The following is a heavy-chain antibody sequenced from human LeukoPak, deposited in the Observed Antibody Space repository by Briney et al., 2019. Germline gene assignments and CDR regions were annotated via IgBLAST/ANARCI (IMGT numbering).Heavy chain of an antibody. CDR3: AGSSGYSYAYYYYYYMDV. V-gene: IGHV4-39*07. D-gene: IGHD3-22*01. CDR2: IYHSGST. J-gene: IGHJ6*03. Sequence: SETLSLTCTVSGGSISSSSYYWGWIRQPPGKGLEWIGSIYHSGSTYYNPSLKSRVTISVDTSKNQFSLKLSSVTAADTAVYYCAGSSGYSYAYYYYYYMDVWGKGTTVTVSS. CDR1: GGSISSSSYY.